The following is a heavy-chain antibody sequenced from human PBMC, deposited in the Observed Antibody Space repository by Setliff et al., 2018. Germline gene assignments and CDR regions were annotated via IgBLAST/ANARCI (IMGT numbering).Heavy chain of an antibody. D-gene: IGHD6-19*01. Sequence: PGESLKISCTGSGYSFITYWIGWVRQMPGKGLEWMGIKYGPSFQGQFTISVDKSISTAYLQWSSLKASDTAMYYCASPSAGWTKPFDVWGQGTMVTVSS. CDR3: ASPSAGWTKPFDV. V-gene: IGHV5-51*03. J-gene: IGHJ3*01. CDR2: KYG. CDR1: GYSFITYW.